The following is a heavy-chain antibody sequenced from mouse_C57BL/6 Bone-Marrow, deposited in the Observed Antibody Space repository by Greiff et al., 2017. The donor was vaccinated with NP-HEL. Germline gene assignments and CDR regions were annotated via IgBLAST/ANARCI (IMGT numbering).Heavy chain of an antibody. Sequence: EVMLVESGGDLVKPGGSLKLSCAASGFTFSSYGMSWVRQTPDKRLEWVATISSGGSYTYYPDSVKGRFTISRDNAKNTLYLQMSSLKSEDTAMYYCAKHLPRYYYAMEYWGEGTSVTASS. CDR2: ISSGGSYT. CDR1: GFTFSSYG. J-gene: IGHJ4*01. CDR3: AKHLPRYYYAMEY. V-gene: IGHV5-6*01.